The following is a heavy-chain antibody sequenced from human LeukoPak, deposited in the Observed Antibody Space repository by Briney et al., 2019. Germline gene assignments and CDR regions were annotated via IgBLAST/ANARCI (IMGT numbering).Heavy chain of an antibody. CDR2: ISGGTT. CDR3: SRGSGWLSVY. D-gene: IGHD6-19*01. Sequence: GSLRLSCTASGFTFGDYLMSWFRQAPGKGLEWIGFISGGTTEYAASVKGRFTISRDDSTSIAYLQMNSLTTEDTAVYYCSRGSGWLSVYWGQGTLVTVFS. CDR1: GFTFGDYL. V-gene: IGHV3-49*03. J-gene: IGHJ4*02.